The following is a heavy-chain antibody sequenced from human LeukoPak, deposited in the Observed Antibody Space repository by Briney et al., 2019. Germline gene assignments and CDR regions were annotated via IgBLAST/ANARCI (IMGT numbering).Heavy chain of an antibody. Sequence: ASVKVSCKASGYTFTGYYIHWVRQASGQGLEWMGWINPHSGGTNYAQKFQGRVTMTEDTSTDTAYMELSSLRSEDTAVYYCATVSHGPQPDFQHWGQGTLVTVSS. CDR2: INPHSGGT. V-gene: IGHV1-2*02. CDR1: GYTFTGYY. CDR3: ATVSHGPQPDFQH. J-gene: IGHJ1*01.